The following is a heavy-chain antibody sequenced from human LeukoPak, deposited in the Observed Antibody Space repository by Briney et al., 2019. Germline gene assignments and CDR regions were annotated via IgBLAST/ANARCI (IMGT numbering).Heavy chain of an antibody. J-gene: IGHJ4*02. CDR2: INPNSGGT. CDR3: ARDYGGNSGQWSDY. CDR1: GYTFTGYY. V-gene: IGHV1-2*02. Sequence: ASVKVSCKASGYTFTGYYMHWVRQAPGQELEWMGWINPNSGGTNCAQKFQGRVTMTRDTSISTAYMELSRLRSDDTAVYYCARDYGGNSGQWSDYWGQGTLVTVSS. D-gene: IGHD4-23*01.